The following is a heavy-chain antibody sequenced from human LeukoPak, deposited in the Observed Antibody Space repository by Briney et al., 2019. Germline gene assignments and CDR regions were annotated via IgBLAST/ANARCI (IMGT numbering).Heavy chain of an antibody. Sequence: PSETLSLTCAVYGGSFSGYYWSWIRQPPGKGLEWIGEINHSGSTNYNPSLKSRVTISVDTSKNQFSLKLSSVTAADTAVYYCARHWVLPDAFDIWGQGTMVTVSS. CDR2: INHSGST. D-gene: IGHD3-10*01. J-gene: IGHJ3*02. CDR1: GGSFSGYY. V-gene: IGHV4-34*01. CDR3: ARHWVLPDAFDI.